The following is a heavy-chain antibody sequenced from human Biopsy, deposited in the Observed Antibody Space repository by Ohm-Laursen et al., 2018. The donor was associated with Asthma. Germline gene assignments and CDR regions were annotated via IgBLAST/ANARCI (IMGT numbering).Heavy chain of an antibody. CDR1: GYTFINND. D-gene: IGHD7-27*01. Sequence: ASVKVSCKASGYTFINNDINWVRQAAGQGLEWMGWMNPNSGNTGYAQKFHGRVTMTRDTSISTAYMELSRLTSDDTAVYYCARVQKSPGDRWFDPWGQGTLVTVSS. CDR2: MNPNSGNT. J-gene: IGHJ5*02. V-gene: IGHV1-8*01. CDR3: ARVQKSPGDRWFDP.